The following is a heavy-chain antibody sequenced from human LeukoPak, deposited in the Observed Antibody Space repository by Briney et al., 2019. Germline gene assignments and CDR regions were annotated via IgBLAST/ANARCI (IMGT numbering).Heavy chain of an antibody. CDR2: IYNSGNT. CDR1: GDSISSYS. V-gene: IGHV4-59*08. CDR3: ARQTRYNYGPAFDF. J-gene: IGHJ4*02. D-gene: IGHD5-18*01. Sequence: SETLSLTCTVSGDSISSYSWSWIRQPPGNGLEWIGDIYNSGNTNYNPSLKSRVTMSVSTSKNQFSLSLSSVTAADTAVYYCARQTRYNYGPAFDFWGQGALVTVSS.